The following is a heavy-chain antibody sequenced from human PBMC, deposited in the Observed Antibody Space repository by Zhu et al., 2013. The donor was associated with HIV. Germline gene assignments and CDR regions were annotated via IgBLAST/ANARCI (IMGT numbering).Heavy chain of an antibody. CDR1: GGTFGNYA. D-gene: IGHD2-8*01. J-gene: IGHJ4*02. CDR2: IIPMLGSA. CDR3: ARDGARAATLYVFEE. V-gene: IGHV1-69*06. Sequence: QAQLMQSGPEVKKPGSSVKVSCKASGGTFGNYAITWLRQARGQGPEWIGGIIPMLGSANYAQQFMGRVTITLDKSTNTAYMELRTLRLEDTAVYYCARDGARAATLYVFEEWGQGTLVTVSS.